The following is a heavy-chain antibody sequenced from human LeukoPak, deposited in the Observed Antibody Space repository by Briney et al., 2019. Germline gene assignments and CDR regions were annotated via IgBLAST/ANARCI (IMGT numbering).Heavy chain of an antibody. Sequence: PGGSLRLSCAASGFTFSNAWMNWVRQAPGKGLEWVGRIKGKTDGGTTDYAAPVKGRFTISRDDSKNTLYLQMNSLKTEDTAVYYCTATRYCSGGSCYPPVYYYGMDVWGQGTTVTVSS. CDR2: IKGKTDGGTT. V-gene: IGHV3-15*07. CDR3: TATRYCSGGSCYPPVYYYGMDV. CDR1: GFTFSNAW. J-gene: IGHJ6*02. D-gene: IGHD2-15*01.